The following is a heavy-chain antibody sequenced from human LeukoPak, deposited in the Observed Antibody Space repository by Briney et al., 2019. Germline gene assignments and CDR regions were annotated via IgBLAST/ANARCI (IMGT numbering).Heavy chain of an antibody. CDR3: ARAVTTNWFDP. J-gene: IGHJ5*02. CDR2: IKQDGSEK. Sequence: GGSLRLSCAASGFTFSSYAMHWVRQAPGKGLEWVANIKQDGSEKYYVDSVKGRFTISRDNAKNSLYLQMNSLRAEDTAVYYCARAVTTNWFDPWGQGTLVTVSS. CDR1: GFTFSSYA. V-gene: IGHV3-7*01. D-gene: IGHD4-17*01.